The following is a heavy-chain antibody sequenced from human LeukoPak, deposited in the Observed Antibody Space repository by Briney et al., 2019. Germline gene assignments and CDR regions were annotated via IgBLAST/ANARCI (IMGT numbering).Heavy chain of an antibody. J-gene: IGHJ3*02. D-gene: IGHD3-16*02. CDR2: IRGSGGST. Sequence: GGSLRLSCAASGFTFSSYAMSWVRQAPGKGLEWVSAIRGSGGSTYYADCVKDRFTISRDNSKNTLYLQMNSLKAEDTAVYYCAKGEYDYVWGSYRPGDAFDIWGQGAMVTVSS. CDR3: AKGEYDYVWGSYRPGDAFDI. V-gene: IGHV3-23*01. CDR1: GFTFSSYA.